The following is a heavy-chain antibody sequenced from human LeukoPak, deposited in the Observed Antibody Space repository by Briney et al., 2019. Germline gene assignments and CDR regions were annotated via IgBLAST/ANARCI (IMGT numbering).Heavy chain of an antibody. CDR1: GYTFTSYG. Sequence: ASVKVSCKASGYTFTSYGISWVRQAPGQGLERMGWISAYNGNTNYAQKLQGRVTMTTDTSTSTAYMELRSLRSDDTAVYYCARTTVDIVVVPAAQIVDYWGQGTLVTVSS. V-gene: IGHV1-18*01. CDR3: ARTTVDIVVVPAAQIVDY. J-gene: IGHJ4*02. D-gene: IGHD2-2*03. CDR2: ISAYNGNT.